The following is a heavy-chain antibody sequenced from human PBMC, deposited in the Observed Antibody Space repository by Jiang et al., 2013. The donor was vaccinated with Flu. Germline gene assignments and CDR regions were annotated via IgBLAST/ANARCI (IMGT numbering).Heavy chain of an antibody. CDR1: GYTFTGYY. CDR2: INPNSGGT. Sequence: KPGASVKVSCKASGYTFTGYYMHWVRQAPGQGLEWMGWINPNSGGTNYAQKFQGWVTMTRDTSISTAYMELSRLRSDDTAVYYCARGPPLLVRGALYDYWGQGTLVTVSS. CDR3: ARGPPLLVRGALYDY. V-gene: IGHV1-2*04. J-gene: IGHJ4*02. D-gene: IGHD3-10*01.